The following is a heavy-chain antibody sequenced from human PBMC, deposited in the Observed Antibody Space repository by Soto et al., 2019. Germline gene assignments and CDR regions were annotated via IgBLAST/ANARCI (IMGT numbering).Heavy chain of an antibody. CDR3: ARVPARCCSGGSCYSQD. Sequence: ASVKVSCKASGYTFTSYAMHWVRQAPGQRLEWMGWINAGNGNTKYSQKFQGRVTITRDTSASTAYMELSSLRSEDTAVYYCARVPARCCSGGSCYSQDWGQGTLVTVSS. CDR2: INAGNGNT. D-gene: IGHD2-15*01. V-gene: IGHV1-3*01. J-gene: IGHJ4*02. CDR1: GYTFTSYA.